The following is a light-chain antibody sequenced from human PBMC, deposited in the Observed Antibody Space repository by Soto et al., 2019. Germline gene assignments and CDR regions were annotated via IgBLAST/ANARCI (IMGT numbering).Light chain of an antibody. CDR2: WAS. CDR3: QQYYSTPLP. Sequence: IGRTTSTKYLAVSLGERATLTCTSSQRVLYSSNNKNSVAWYQQKPGQPPKLLIYWASTRESGVPDRFSGSGSGTDFTLTISSLQAEDGAVYYCQQYYSTPLPFGG. V-gene: IGKV4-1*01. CDR1: QRVLYSSNNKNS. J-gene: IGKJ4*01.